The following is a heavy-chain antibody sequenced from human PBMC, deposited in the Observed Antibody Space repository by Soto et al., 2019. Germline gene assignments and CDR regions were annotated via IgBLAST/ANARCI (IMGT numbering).Heavy chain of an antibody. CDR2: INHSGSN. J-gene: IGHJ3*02. CDR1: GGSLSTYY. V-gene: IGHV4-34*01. D-gene: IGHD3-9*01. CDR3: ARGGSNDWQVAFDI. Sequence: SETLSLTCVVSGGSLSTYYYNWIRQSPGKGLEWIGEINHSGSNNYSPSLKSRVTMSLDTSKNQFSLKLTSVTAADTAVYYCARGGSNDWQVAFDIWGQGTMVTVSS.